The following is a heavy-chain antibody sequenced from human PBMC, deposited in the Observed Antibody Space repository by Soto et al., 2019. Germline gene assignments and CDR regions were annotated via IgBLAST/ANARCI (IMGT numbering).Heavy chain of an antibody. D-gene: IGHD3-22*01. V-gene: IGHV4-31*03. Sequence: SETLSLTCTVSGGSISSGGYYWSWIRQHPGKGLEWIGYIYYSGSTYYNPSLKCRVTISVDTSKNQFSLKLSSVTAADTAVYYCARDSASNSSGYYSHFDYWGQGTLVTVSS. CDR1: GGSISSGGYY. J-gene: IGHJ4*02. CDR2: IYYSGST. CDR3: ARDSASNSSGYYSHFDY.